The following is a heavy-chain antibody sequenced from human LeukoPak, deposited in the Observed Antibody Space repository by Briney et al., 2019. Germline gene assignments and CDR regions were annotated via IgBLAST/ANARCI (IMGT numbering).Heavy chain of an antibody. CDR3: AKDIEPPSLLLDS. CDR2: IKYDASEK. Sequence: GGSLRLSCAASGFTFSSYWMTWVRQTPGKGLEWVANIKYDASEKDYLDSVKGRFTISRDNAKNSLYLQMNSLRAEDTAVYYCAKDIEPPSLLLDSWGRGTLVTVSS. J-gene: IGHJ4*02. D-gene: IGHD1-14*01. CDR1: GFTFSSYW. V-gene: IGHV3-7*04.